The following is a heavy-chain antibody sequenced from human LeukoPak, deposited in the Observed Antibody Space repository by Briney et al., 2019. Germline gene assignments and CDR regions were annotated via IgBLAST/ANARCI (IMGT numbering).Heavy chain of an antibody. J-gene: IGHJ4*02. V-gene: IGHV4-39*07. D-gene: IGHD3-16*02. CDR2: INHSGST. CDR3: VRGSRYDYVWGSYRYPRNPPLDY. Sequence: PSETLSLTCTVSGGSISSGGYYWSWIRQPPGKGLEWIGEINHSGSTNYNPSLKSRVTISVDTSKNQFSLKLSSVTAADTAVYYCVRGSRYDYVWGSYRYPRNPPLDYWGQGTLVTVSS. CDR1: GGSISSGGYY.